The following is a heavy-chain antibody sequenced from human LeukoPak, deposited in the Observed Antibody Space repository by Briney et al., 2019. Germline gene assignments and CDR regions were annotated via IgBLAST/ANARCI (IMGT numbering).Heavy chain of an antibody. CDR3: PRQAGFVVVPAAIT. CDR1: GYSISSCYY. D-gene: IGHD2-2*01. J-gene: IGHJ5*01. V-gene: IGHV4-38-2*01. CDR2: IYHSRST. Sequence: SETLSLTCAVSGYSISSCYYWGWLRQPPGNGLEWIRSIYHSRSTYYNPSLNRRIIISVATSNHQFPLMLTHVPAADTAVYYSPRQAGFVVVPAAITSGHGTLVTASS.